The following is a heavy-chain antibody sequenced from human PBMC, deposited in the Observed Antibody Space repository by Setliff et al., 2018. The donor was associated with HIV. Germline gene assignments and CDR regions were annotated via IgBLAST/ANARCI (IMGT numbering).Heavy chain of an antibody. CDR3: AKGQTEYFYDSSGYYSLGY. D-gene: IGHD3-22*01. CDR2: INAGNGNT. V-gene: IGHV1-3*01. Sequence: RASVKVSCKASGYTFIYYAMHWVRQAPGQRLEWMGWINAGNGNTKYSQKFQGRVTISRDTSASTAYMELSSLRSEDTAVYYCAKGQTEYFYDSSGYYSLGYWGQGTLVTVSS. J-gene: IGHJ4*02. CDR1: GYTFIYYA.